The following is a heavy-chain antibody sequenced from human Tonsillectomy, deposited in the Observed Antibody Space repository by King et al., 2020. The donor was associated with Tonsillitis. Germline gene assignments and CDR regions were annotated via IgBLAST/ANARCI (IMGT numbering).Heavy chain of an antibody. CDR3: ARGNIVVVPAAISYYYYLDV. CDR2: INHSGST. V-gene: IGHV4-34*01. J-gene: IGHJ6*03. CDR1: GGSFSDYY. D-gene: IGHD2-2*02. Sequence: VQLQQWGAGLLKPSETLSLTCAVYGGSFSDYYWSWIRQPPGKGLEWIGEINHSGSTNYNPSLKSRVTISIDTSKNQFSLKLSSVTAADTTVYYCARGNIVVVPAAISYYYYLDVWGKGTTVTVSS.